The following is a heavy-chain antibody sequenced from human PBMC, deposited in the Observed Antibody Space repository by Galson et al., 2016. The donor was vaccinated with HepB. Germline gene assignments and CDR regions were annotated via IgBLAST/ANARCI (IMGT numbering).Heavy chain of an antibody. D-gene: IGHD2/OR15-2a*01. Sequence: SLRLSCAASGIPFSDSYMAWIRQAPGKGLEWISYISNTGNNIYYADSVKGRFTISRDNANNSVYRQMNSLRGEDTAVYYCATQLVLIIVPGTFGSWGQGTLVTVSS. CDR1: GIPFSDSY. CDR2: ISNTGNNI. V-gene: IGHV3-11*01. CDR3: ATQLVLIIVPGTFGS. J-gene: IGHJ4*02.